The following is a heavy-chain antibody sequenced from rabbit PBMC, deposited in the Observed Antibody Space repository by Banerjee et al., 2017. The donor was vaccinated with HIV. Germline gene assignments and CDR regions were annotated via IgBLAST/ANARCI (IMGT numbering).Heavy chain of an antibody. CDR1: GFSFSSGYY. CDR2: IQTTTENR. Sequence: QEQLVESGGGLVQPEGSLTLTCTASGFSFSSGYYMCWVRQAPGKGLEWIACIQTTTENRWYARWAKGRFTISKPSSTTVTLQMTSLAAADTATYFCARDRWATGIRALFDLWGPGTLVTVS. J-gene: IGHJ4*01. D-gene: IGHD7-1*01. CDR3: ARDRWATGIRALFDL. V-gene: IGHV1S45*01.